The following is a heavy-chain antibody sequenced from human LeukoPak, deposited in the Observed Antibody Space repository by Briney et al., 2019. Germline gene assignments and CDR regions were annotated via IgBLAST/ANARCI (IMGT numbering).Heavy chain of an antibody. V-gene: IGHV1-2*02. CDR1: GYTFTSYY. J-gene: IGHJ4*02. CDR3: ARSDGSGSYSIDY. CDR2: INPNSGGT. Sequence: ASVKVSCKASGYTFTSYYMHWVRQAPGQGLEWMGWINPNSGGTNYAQKFQGRVTMTRDTSISTAYMELSRLRSDDTAVYYCARSDGSGSYSIDYWGQGTLVTVSS. D-gene: IGHD3-10*01.